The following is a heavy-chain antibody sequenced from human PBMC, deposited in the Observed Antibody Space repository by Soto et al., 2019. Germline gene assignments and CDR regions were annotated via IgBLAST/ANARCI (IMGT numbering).Heavy chain of an antibody. CDR1: GGSISSYY. Sequence: PSETLSLTCTVSGGSISSYYWSWIRQPPGKGLEWIGYIYYSGSTNYNPSLKSRVTISVDTSKNQFSLRLSSVTAADTAVYYCAREYSSGWYGDWFDPWGQGTRVTVSS. CDR3: AREYSSGWYGDWFDP. D-gene: IGHD6-19*01. J-gene: IGHJ5*02. V-gene: IGHV4-59*01. CDR2: IYYSGST.